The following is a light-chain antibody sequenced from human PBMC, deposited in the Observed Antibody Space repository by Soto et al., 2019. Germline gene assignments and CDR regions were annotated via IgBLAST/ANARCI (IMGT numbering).Light chain of an antibody. J-gene: IGLJ1*01. CDR2: NNN. CDR3: AAWDDRVSGYV. CDR1: SSNIGSSY. Sequence: QSVLTQPPSTSGTPGQRVTISCSGSSSNIGSSYVFWFQHLPGTAPKLLMYNNNQRPSGVPDRVSASKSGTSASLAISGLRSEEEADYYCAAWDDRVSGYVFGTGTKLTVL. V-gene: IGLV1-47*02.